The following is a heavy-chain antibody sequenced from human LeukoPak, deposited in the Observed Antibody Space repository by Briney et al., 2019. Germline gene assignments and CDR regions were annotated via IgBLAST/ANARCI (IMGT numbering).Heavy chain of an antibody. CDR2: ITTNSGAT. Sequence: ASVKVSCKACGCTFTGYYLHWVRQAPEQGLEWMAWITTNSGATNYAQKFQVRVSMTRDTDISTAYMALSRLTSDDTAVYFCARGRFGEWDNWFDPWGQGTLVTVSS. CDR3: ARGRFGEWDNWFDP. J-gene: IGHJ5*02. D-gene: IGHD3-10*01. CDR1: GCTFTGYY. V-gene: IGHV1-2*02.